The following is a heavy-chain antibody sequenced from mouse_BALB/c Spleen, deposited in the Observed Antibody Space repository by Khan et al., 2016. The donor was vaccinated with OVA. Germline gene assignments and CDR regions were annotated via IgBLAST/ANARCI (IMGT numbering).Heavy chain of an antibody. Sequence: VELVESGPGLVAPSQNLSITCTVSGFSLTGYGVNWVRQPPGQGLEWLGKIGGGGSSDYKSDLKSRLSISKDNSKSQVFLKMNSLQTDDTARYYCTRELRLGGFAYWGQGTLVTVSA. D-gene: IGHD1-2*01. J-gene: IGHJ3*01. CDR2: IGGGGSS. V-gene: IGHV2-6-7*01. CDR1: GFSLTGYG. CDR3: TRELRLGGFAY.